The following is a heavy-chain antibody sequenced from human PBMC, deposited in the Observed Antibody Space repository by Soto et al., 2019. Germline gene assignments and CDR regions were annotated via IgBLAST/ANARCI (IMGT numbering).Heavy chain of an antibody. Sequence: EVQLVESGGGLVQPGGSLRLSCAASGFTFSSYSMNWVRQAPGKGLEWVSYISSSSSTIYYADSVKGRFTISRDNAKNSLYLQMNSLRDEATAVYYCARDSMITFGGAPGSNWFDPWGQGTLVTVSS. CDR3: ARDSMITFGGAPGSNWFDP. J-gene: IGHJ5*02. D-gene: IGHD3-16*01. CDR2: ISSSSSTI. CDR1: GFTFSSYS. V-gene: IGHV3-48*02.